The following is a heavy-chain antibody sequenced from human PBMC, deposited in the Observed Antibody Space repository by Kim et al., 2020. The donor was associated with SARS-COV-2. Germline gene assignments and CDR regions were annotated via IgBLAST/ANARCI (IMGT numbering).Heavy chain of an antibody. CDR3: ARCAPWDYGSGSPTYYFDY. CDR2: ISSSGSTI. Sequence: GGSLRLSCAASGFTFSSYEMNWVRQAPGKGLEWVSYISSSGSTIYYADSVKGRFTISRDNAKNSLYLQMNSLRAEDTAVYYCARCAPWDYGSGSPTYYFDYWGQGTLVTVSS. D-gene: IGHD3-10*01. CDR1: GFTFSSYE. J-gene: IGHJ4*02. V-gene: IGHV3-48*03.